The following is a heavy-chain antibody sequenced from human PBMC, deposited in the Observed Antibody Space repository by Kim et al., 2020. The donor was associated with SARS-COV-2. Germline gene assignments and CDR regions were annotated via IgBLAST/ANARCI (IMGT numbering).Heavy chain of an antibody. J-gene: IGHJ1*01. D-gene: IGHD6-6*01. Sequence: SVKSRVTINPDTSKNQFALQLNSVTPEDTAVYYCARSEGYSSSSKYFQHWGQGTLVTVSS. V-gene: IGHV6-1*01. CDR3: ARSEGYSSSSKYFQH.